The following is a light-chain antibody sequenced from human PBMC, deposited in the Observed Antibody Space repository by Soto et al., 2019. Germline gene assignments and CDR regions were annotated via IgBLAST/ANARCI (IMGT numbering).Light chain of an antibody. J-gene: IGLJ3*02. V-gene: IGLV2-14*01. CDR3: SSYTTNTTPVL. Sequence: QSALTQPASVSGSPGQSITISCTGTSSDIGNYNYVSWYQQQAGKAPKLMIFEVSLRPSGVSNRFSGSKSGNTASLTISGLQTEDEADYYCSSYTTNTTPVLFGGGTKVTVL. CDR1: SSDIGNYNY. CDR2: EVS.